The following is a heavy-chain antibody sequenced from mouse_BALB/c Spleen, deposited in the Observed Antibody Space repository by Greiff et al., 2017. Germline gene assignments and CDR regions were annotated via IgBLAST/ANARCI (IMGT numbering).Heavy chain of an antibody. D-gene: IGHD1-1*01. CDR1: GFTFSSYA. CDR2: ISSGGSYT. CDR3: ARGNYYGSSTDYAMDY. V-gene: IGHV5-9-3*01. J-gene: IGHJ4*01. Sequence: DVHLVESGGGLVKPGGSLKLSCAASGFTFSSYAMSWVRQTPEKRLEWVATISSGGSYTYYPDSVKGRFTISRDNAKNTLYLQMSSLRSEDTAMYYCARGNYYGSSTDYAMDYWGQGTSVTVSS.